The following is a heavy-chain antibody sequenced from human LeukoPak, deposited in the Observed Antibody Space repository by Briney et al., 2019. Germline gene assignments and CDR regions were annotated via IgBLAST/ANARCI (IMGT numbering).Heavy chain of an antibody. CDR3: AKGRIDY. Sequence: GRSLRLSCAASGFTFSSYGMHWVRQAPGKGLEWVAVISYDGSNKYYADSVKGRFTISRDNSENTLYLQMNSLRAEDTAVYYCAKGRIDYWGQGTLVTVSS. CDR2: ISYDGSNK. V-gene: IGHV3-30*18. J-gene: IGHJ4*02. CDR1: GFTFSSYG.